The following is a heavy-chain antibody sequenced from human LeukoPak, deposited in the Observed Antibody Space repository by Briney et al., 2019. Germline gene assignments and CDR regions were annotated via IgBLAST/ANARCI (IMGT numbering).Heavy chain of an antibody. CDR1: EYSFSNDW. CDR2: IYPADSDT. D-gene: IGHD2-15*01. V-gene: IGHV5-51*01. CDR3: ARRGCIGGTCYGY. Sequence: GESLKISCKGSEYSFSNDWIGWVRQMPGKGLEWMGIIYPADSDTKYSPSFQGQVTISADKSISTAYLQWNSLGASDTAMYYCARRGCIGGTCYGYWGQGTLVTVSS. J-gene: IGHJ4*02.